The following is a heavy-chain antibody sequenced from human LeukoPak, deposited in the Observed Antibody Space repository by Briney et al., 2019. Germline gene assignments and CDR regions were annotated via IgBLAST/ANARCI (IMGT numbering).Heavy chain of an antibody. CDR1: GYTFTGYY. V-gene: IGHV1-2*02. CDR2: INPNSGGT. D-gene: IGHD6-19*01. J-gene: IGHJ4*02. Sequence: ASVKVSFKASGYTFTGYYMHWVRQAPGQGLEWMGWINPNSGGTNYAQKFQGRVTMNRDTSISTAYMELSRLRSDDTAVYYCARDGMPYLAVGGTISFDYWGQGTLVTVSS. CDR3: ARDGMPYLAVGGTISFDY.